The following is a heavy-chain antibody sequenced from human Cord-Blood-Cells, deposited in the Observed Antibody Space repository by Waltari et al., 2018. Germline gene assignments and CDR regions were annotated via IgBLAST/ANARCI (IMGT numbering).Heavy chain of an antibody. V-gene: IGHV1-2*06. CDR3: ARHGPRAAMVDY. CDR2: INPNSGGP. Sequence: QVQLVQSGAGVKKHGASVKVTWKASGYTFTGCHMHWSRKAPGQGLEWMGRINPNSGGPNYAQKFQGRVTMTRDTSISTAYMELSRLRSDDTAVYYCARHGPRAAMVDYWGQGTLVTVSS. J-gene: IGHJ4*02. CDR1: GYTFTGCH. D-gene: IGHD5-18*01.